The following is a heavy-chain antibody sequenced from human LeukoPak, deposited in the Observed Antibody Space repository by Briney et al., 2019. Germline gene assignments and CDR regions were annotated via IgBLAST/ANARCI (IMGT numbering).Heavy chain of an antibody. CDR3: AGDRVAAAGLLDY. D-gene: IGHD6-13*01. CDR2: INPNSGGT. CDR1: GYTFTGYY. V-gene: IGHV1-2*02. Sequence: GASVKVSCKASGYTFTGYYMHWVRQAPGQGLEWMGWINPNSGGTNYAQKFQGRVTMTRDTSISTAYMELSRLRSDDTAVYYCAGDRVAAAGLLDYWGQGTLVTVSS. J-gene: IGHJ4*02.